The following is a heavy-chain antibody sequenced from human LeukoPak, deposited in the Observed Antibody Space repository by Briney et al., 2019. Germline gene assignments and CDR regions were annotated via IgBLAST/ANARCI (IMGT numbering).Heavy chain of an antibody. CDR1: GGSISSGGYS. CDR2: IYHSGST. V-gene: IGHV4-30-2*05. CDR3: ARLSGGWYGGFDY. D-gene: IGHD6-19*01. Sequence: SQTLSLTCAVSGGSISSGGYSWSWIRQPPGKGLEWIGYIYHSGSTYYSPSLKSRVTISVDTSKNQFSLKLSSVTAADTAVYYCARLSGGWYGGFDYWGQGTLVTVSS. J-gene: IGHJ4*02.